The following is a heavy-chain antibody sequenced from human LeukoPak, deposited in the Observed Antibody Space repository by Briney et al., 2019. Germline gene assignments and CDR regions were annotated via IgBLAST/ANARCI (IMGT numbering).Heavy chain of an antibody. Sequence: KPSETLSLTYTVSGGSISSYYWSWIRQPAGKGLEWIGRIHTSGSTNYNPSLKSRVTMSVDTSKNQFSLKLSSVTAADTAVYYCARDRRDCSGGSCYSGAFDIWGQGTMVTVSS. D-gene: IGHD2-15*01. V-gene: IGHV4-4*07. J-gene: IGHJ3*02. CDR3: ARDRRDCSGGSCYSGAFDI. CDR2: IHTSGST. CDR1: GGSISSYY.